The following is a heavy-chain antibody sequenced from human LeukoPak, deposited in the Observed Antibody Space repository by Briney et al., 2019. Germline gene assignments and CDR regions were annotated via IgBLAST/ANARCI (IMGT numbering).Heavy chain of an antibody. J-gene: IGHJ5*02. Sequence: PSETLSLTCSVSGGSIASSDYYWAWIRQPPGKGLEWIGCINYGGTTHYDPSLKSRVTIYVDTSKNQFSLKVTSVTAADTAVYYCARGAGLTGQWYWFDPWGQGTLVTVSS. V-gene: IGHV4-39*02. CDR1: GGSIASSDYY. D-gene: IGHD6-19*01. CDR3: ARGAGLTGQWYWFDP. CDR2: INYGGTT.